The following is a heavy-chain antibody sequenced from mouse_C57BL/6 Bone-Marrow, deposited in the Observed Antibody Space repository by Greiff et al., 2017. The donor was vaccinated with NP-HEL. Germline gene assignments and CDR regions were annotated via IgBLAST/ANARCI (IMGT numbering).Heavy chain of an antibody. D-gene: IGHD2-2*01. CDR3: ARSGWLPPYWYFDV. Sequence: VQLQQSGPELVKPGASVKISCKASGYSFTSYYIHWVKQRPGQGLEWIGWIYPGSGNTKYNEKFKGKATLTADTSSSTAYMQLSSLTSEDSAVYYCARSGWLPPYWYFDVWGTGTTVTVSS. CDR1: GYSFTSYY. V-gene: IGHV1-66*01. CDR2: IYPGSGNT. J-gene: IGHJ1*03.